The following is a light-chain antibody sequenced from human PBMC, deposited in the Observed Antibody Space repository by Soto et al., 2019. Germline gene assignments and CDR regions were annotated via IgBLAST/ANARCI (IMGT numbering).Light chain of an antibody. CDR2: DTS. J-gene: IGKJ5*01. V-gene: IGKV3-11*01. CDR3: QQYYNSPIT. CDR1: QTVSSR. Sequence: EIVLTQSPATLSSSPGERATLSCRASQTVSSRLAWYQHKPGQAPRLLIYDTSNRATGIPARFSGSGSGTDFTLTISSLQAEDVAIYYCQQYYNSPITFGQGTRLEIK.